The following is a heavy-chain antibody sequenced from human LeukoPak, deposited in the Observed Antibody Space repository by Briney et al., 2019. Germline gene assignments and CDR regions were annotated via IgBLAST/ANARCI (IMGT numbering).Heavy chain of an antibody. CDR3: ARSEGYYYYYMDV. J-gene: IGHJ6*03. Sequence: ASVTVSFKSSVYTCTGYYMHWVRQAPGQGLEWMGWINPNSGGTNYAQKFQGRVTMTRDTSISTAYMELSRLRSDDTAVYYCARSEGYYYYYMDVWGKGTTVTVSS. CDR2: INPNSGGT. V-gene: IGHV1-2*02. CDR1: VYTCTGYY.